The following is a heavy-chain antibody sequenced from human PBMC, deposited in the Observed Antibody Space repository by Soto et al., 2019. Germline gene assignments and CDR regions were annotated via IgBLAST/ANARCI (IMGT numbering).Heavy chain of an antibody. CDR1: GYSFTSYW. D-gene: IGHD3-3*01. J-gene: IGHJ3*02. V-gene: IGHV5-51*01. Sequence: GESLKISCNGSGYSFTSYWICWVRQMPGKGLEWMGIISPGDSDTRYSPSFQGQVTISADKSISTAYLQWSSLKASDTAMYYCARERSTTMGAFDIWGQGTMVTVSS. CDR2: ISPGDSDT. CDR3: ARERSTTMGAFDI.